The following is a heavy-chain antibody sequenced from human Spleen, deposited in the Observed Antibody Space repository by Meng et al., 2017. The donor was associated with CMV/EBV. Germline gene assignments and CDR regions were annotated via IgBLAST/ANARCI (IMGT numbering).Heavy chain of an antibody. CDR2: IYAGDSNM. J-gene: IGHJ6*02. V-gene: IGHV5-51*01. CDR3: ARQFTKFASMDV. Sequence: GESLKISCKGSGFTFTNYWIAWVRQTPGRGLEWMGFIYAGDSNMKYSPSFQGQVTISVDKSINTAYLQWSSLKASDTATYYCARQFTKFASMDVWGQGTTVTVSS. D-gene: IGHD3-3*01. CDR1: GFTFTNYW.